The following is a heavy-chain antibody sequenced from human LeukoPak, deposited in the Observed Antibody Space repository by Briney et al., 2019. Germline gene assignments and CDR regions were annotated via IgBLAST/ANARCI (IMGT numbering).Heavy chain of an antibody. J-gene: IGHJ4*02. CDR1: GFTFSNAW. D-gene: IGHD3-10*01. CDR3: TTAALWFGEFDY. CDR2: IKSKTDGGTT. Sequence: GGSLRLSCAASGFTFSNAWMSWVRQAPGKGLEWVGRIKSKTDGGTTDYAAPVKGRFTISRDDSKNTLYLQMNSLKTEDTAVYYCTTAALWFGEFDYWGQGTLVTVSS. V-gene: IGHV3-15*01.